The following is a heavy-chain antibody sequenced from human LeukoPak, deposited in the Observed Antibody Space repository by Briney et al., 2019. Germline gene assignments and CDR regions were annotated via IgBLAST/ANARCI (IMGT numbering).Heavy chain of an antibody. CDR3: ARDRSGSYDY. J-gene: IGHJ4*02. CDR2: ISSSSSYI. Sequence: PGGSLRLSCAASGFTFKNHAMNWVRQAPGKGLEWVSSISSSSSYIYYADSVKGRFTISRDNAKNSLYLQMNSLRAEDTAVYYCARDRSGSYDYWGQGTLVTVSS. CDR1: GFTFKNHA. D-gene: IGHD1-26*01. V-gene: IGHV3-21*01.